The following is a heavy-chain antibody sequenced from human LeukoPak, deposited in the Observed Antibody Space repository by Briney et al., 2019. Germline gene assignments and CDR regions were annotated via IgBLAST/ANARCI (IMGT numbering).Heavy chain of an antibody. CDR1: GFTFSSYS. CDR3: AKVDGYSSSWYSGAFDI. D-gene: IGHD6-13*01. J-gene: IGHJ3*02. CDR2: ISGSGTST. Sequence: GGSLRLSCAASGFTFSSYSMNWVRQAPGKGLEWVSAISGSGTSTYYADSVKGRFTISRDNSKNTLYLQMNSLRAEDTAVYYCAKVDGYSSSWYSGAFDIWGQGTMVTVSS. V-gene: IGHV3-23*01.